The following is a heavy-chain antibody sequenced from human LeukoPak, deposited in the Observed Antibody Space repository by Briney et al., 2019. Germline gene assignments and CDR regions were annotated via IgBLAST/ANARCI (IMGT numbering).Heavy chain of an antibody. D-gene: IGHD2/OR15-2a*01. CDR2: IDYSGGDT. CDR1: GFTLSSYE. Sequence: GGSLRLSCTASGFTLSSYEMSWIRQAPGKGLEWVSSIDYSGGDTHYADSVKGRFTISRDNSKNTLYLQMNSLRAEDTAVYYCAKDTSLTYYYYMDVWGKGTTVTISS. V-gene: IGHV3-23*01. CDR3: AKDTSLTYYYYMDV. J-gene: IGHJ6*03.